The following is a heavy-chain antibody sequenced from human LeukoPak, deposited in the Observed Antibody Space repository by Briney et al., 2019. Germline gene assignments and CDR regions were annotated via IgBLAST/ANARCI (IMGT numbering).Heavy chain of an antibody. Sequence: SETLSLTCAVYGGSFSGYYWSWIRQPPGKGLEWIGEINHSGSTNYNPSLKSRVTISVDTSKNQFSLKLSTVTAADTAVYYCARSPDYFYHMDVWGKGTTVTVSS. V-gene: IGHV4-34*01. J-gene: IGHJ6*03. CDR3: ARSPDYFYHMDV. CDR1: GGSFSGYY. CDR2: INHSGST.